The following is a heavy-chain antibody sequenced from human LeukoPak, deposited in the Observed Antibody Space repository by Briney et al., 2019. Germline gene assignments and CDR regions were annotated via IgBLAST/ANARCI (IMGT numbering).Heavy chain of an antibody. CDR2: MYYSGST. J-gene: IGHJ5*02. CDR1: GGSISSHY. Sequence: SETLSLTCTVSGGSISSHYWSWIRQPPGKGLEWIGSMYYSGSTNYNPSLKSRVTISVDTSKNQFSLKLSSVTAADTAVYYCARSIAVAGNWFDPWGQGTLVTVSS. CDR3: ARSIAVAGNWFDP. D-gene: IGHD6-19*01. V-gene: IGHV4-59*08.